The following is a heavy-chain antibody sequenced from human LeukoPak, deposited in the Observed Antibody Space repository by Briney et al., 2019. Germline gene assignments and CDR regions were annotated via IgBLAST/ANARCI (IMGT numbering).Heavy chain of an antibody. J-gene: IGHJ4*02. CDR1: EFTFDDYG. CDR2: INWNGGST. V-gene: IGHV3-20*04. CDR3: ARLSSTYSSGWYVY. D-gene: IGHD6-19*01. Sequence: GGSLRLSCAASEFTFDDYGMSWVRQAPGKGLEWVSGINWNGGSTGYADSVKGRFTISRDNAKNSLYLQMNSLRAEDTALYYCARLSSTYSSGWYVYRGQGTLVTVSS.